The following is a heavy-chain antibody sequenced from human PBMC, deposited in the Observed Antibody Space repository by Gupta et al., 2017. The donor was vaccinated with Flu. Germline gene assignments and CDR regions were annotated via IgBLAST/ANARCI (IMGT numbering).Heavy chain of an antibody. Sequence: EVQLLESGGGLVQPGGSLRLSCAASGFTFANYGMNWVRQAPGKGLEWVSSISTSGRNTGYADAVKGRFTISRDDSKSTLHLLMNNLRAGDTAIDYCVDDVKRNWGRGTLVTVSP. V-gene: IGHV3-23*01. CDR2: ISTSGRNT. J-gene: IGHJ4*02. CDR1: GFTFANYG. CDR3: VDDVKRN.